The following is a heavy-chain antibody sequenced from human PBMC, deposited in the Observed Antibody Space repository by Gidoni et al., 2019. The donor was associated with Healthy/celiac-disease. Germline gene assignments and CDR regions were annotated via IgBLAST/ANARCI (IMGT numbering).Heavy chain of an antibody. CDR2: ISYDGSNK. D-gene: IGHD6-19*01. Sequence: QVQLVESGVGVVQPGRSLSLSCAASGFPFSSYGMHWVRPAPGQGLEWGAVISYDGSNKYDADSVKGRFTISRDNSKNTLYLQMNSLGAEDTAVYYGAKPRAGYYGMDVWGQGTTVTVSS. V-gene: IGHV3-30*18. CDR1: GFPFSSYG. J-gene: IGHJ6*02. CDR3: AKPRAGYYGMDV.